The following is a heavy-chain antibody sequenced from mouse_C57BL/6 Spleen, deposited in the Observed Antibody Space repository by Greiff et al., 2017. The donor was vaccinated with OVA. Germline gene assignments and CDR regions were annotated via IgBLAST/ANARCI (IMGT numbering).Heavy chain of an antibody. D-gene: IGHD2-5*01. V-gene: IGHV5-4*01. Sequence: EVKLMESGGGLVKPGGSLKLSCAASGFTFSSYAMPWVRQTPEKRLEWVATISDGGSYTYYPDTVKGRFTISRDNAKNNLYLQMSHLTSEDTAMYDGARDHSNYPYWYLDVWGTGTTVTVSS. J-gene: IGHJ1*03. CDR2: ISDGGSYT. CDR1: GFTFSSYA. CDR3: ARDHSNYPYWYLDV.